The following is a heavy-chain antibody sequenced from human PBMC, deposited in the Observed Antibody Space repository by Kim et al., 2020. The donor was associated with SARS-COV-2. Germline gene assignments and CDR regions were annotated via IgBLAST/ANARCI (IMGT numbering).Heavy chain of an antibody. V-gene: IGHV1-2*06. Sequence: ASVKVSCKASGYTFTGYYMHWVRQAPGQGLEWMGRINPNSGGTNYAQKFQGRVTMTRDTSISTAYMELSRLRSDDTAVYYCARVGFEWMATIIWFDPWGQGTLVTVSS. CDR3: ARVGFEWMATIIWFDP. CDR1: GYTFTGYY. D-gene: IGHD5-12*01. CDR2: INPNSGGT. J-gene: IGHJ5*02.